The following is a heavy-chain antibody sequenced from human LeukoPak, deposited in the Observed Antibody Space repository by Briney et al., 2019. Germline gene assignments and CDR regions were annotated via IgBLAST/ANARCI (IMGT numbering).Heavy chain of an antibody. CDR2: ISIYNGNT. CDR3: ARGLNSNFPNYYFDY. D-gene: IGHD4-11*01. V-gene: IGHV1-18*01. CDR1: GYTFTNYG. Sequence: ASVKVSCKASGYTFTNYGISWARQAPGQGLEWMGWISIYNGNTNYAQNLQGRVAMTTDTSTSTAYMEVRSLRFDDTAVYYCARGLNSNFPNYYFDYWGQGTLVTVSS. J-gene: IGHJ4*02.